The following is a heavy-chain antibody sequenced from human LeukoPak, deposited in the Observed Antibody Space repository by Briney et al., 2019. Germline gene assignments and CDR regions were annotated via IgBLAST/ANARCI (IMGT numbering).Heavy chain of an antibody. CDR3: AKGFGEFS. D-gene: IGHD3-10*01. V-gene: IGHV3-7*01. Sequence: PGGSLRLSCAASGFTYSSFHMMCLPEAPGEGVELVDNINQDGGDINYVDSVKGRFAISRDNAKNSLYLQMSSLRVEDTAVYYCAKGFGEFSWGQGTLVTVSS. CDR2: INQDGGDI. CDR1: GFTYSSFH. J-gene: IGHJ5*02.